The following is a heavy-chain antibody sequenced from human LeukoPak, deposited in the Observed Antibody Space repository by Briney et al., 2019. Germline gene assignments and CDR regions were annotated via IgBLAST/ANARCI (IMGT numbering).Heavy chain of an antibody. CDR1: GYSFNSYW. CDR3: ARGGSYYSDWFDP. V-gene: IGHV5-51*01. D-gene: IGHD1-26*01. J-gene: IGHJ5*02. Sequence: GKSLKISCKGSGYSFNSYWIGWVRQMPGKGLEWMGIIYPGDSDTRYSPSFQGQVTISADKSISTAYLQWSSLKASDSAMYYCARGGSYYSDWFDPWGQGTPVTVSS. CDR2: IYPGDSDT.